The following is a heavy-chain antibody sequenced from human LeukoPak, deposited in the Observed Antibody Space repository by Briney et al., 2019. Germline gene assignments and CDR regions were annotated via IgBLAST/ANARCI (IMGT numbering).Heavy chain of an antibody. Sequence: GASLKISCKGSGYSFTRYWIAWVRPMPGKGLEWMGIIYPGDSDTRYSPSFQGQVTISADKSITTAYLQWNSLKASDTAMYYCARRGSGYDINWFDPWGQGTLVTVSS. CDR3: ARRGSGYDINWFDP. CDR2: IYPGDSDT. D-gene: IGHD5-12*01. CDR1: GYSFTRYW. V-gene: IGHV5-51*01. J-gene: IGHJ5*02.